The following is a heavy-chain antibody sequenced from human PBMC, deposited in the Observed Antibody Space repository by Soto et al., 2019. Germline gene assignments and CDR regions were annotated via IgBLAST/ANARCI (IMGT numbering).Heavy chain of an antibody. V-gene: IGHV1-8*01. CDR1: GYSITSYD. CDR2: MNPNSGNT. Sequence: GTSVKLSCEDCGYSITSYDINWVRQATGQGLEWMGWMNPNSGNTGYAQKFQGRVTMTRNTSISTAYMELSSLRSEDTAVYYCARGPLTKDSNYASSWFDPWGQGTLVTVSS. D-gene: IGHD4-4*01. J-gene: IGHJ5*02. CDR3: ARGPLTKDSNYASSWFDP.